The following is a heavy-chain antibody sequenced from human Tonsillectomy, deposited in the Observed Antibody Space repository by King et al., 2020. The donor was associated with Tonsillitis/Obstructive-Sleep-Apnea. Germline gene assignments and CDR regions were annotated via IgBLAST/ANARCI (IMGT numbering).Heavy chain of an antibody. CDR3: AREAFSSSWYFDY. Sequence: LQLQESGPGLVKPSETLSLNCTVSGGSISPHYWSWIRQPPGKGLEWIGYIFYSGNSKYNPSLKSRVTISVDTSKNQFSLRLTSVTAADTAVYYCAREAFSSSWYFDYWGQGTLVTVSS. CDR2: IFYSGNS. CDR1: GGSISPHY. J-gene: IGHJ4*02. D-gene: IGHD6-13*01. V-gene: IGHV4-59*11.